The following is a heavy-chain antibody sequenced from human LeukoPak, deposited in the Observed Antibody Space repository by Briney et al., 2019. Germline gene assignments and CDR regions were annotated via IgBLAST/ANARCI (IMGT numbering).Heavy chain of an antibody. V-gene: IGHV3-11*01. D-gene: IGHD6-19*01. CDR3: ARVGGYSSGWYPGESYYYYGMDV. Sequence: GGSLRLSCAASGFTFSDYYMSWIRQAPGKGLEWVSYISSSGSTIYYADSVKGRFTISRDNAKNSLYLQMNSLRAEDTAVYYCARVGGYSSGWYPGESYYYYGMDVWGKGTTVTVSS. CDR1: GFTFSDYY. J-gene: IGHJ6*04. CDR2: ISSSGSTI.